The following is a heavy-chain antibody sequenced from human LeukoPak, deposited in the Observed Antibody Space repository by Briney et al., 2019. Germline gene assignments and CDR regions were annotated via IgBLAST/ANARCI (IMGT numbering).Heavy chain of an antibody. D-gene: IGHD2-2*01. J-gene: IGHJ3*02. Sequence: GGSLRLSCAASVFTFSRYAMHWVRQAPGKGLEYVSAISSNGGSTYYANSVKGRFTISRDNSKNTLYLQMGSLRAEDMAVYYCARSPFIVVVPAPPVDIWGQGTMVTVSS. CDR2: ISSNGGST. CDR1: VFTFSRYA. V-gene: IGHV3-64*01. CDR3: ARSPFIVVVPAPPVDI.